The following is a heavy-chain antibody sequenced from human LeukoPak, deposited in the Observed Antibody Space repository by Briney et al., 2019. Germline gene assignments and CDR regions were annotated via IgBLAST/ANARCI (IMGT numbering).Heavy chain of an antibody. CDR1: GGSISSYY. J-gene: IGHJ5*02. CDR2: LYYSGST. V-gene: IGHV4-59*01. CDR3: ARLRGATVAHNWFDP. Sequence: PSETLSLTCTVSGGSISSYYWSWIRQPPGKGLEWIGYLYYSGSTNYNPSLESRVTISLDTSKNQFSLKVSSVTAADTAVYYCARLRGATVAHNWFDPWGQGTLVTVSS. D-gene: IGHD6-19*01.